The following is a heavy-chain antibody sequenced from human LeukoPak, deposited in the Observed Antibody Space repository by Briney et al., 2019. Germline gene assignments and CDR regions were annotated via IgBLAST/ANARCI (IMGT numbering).Heavy chain of an antibody. CDR1: GFTFSSYA. CDR2: ISASGGST. V-gene: IGHV3-23*01. Sequence: GGALRLSCAASGFTFSSYAMSWVRQAPGKGLEWVSAISASGGSTYYADSVKGRFTISRDKSKNTLHLQMNSLRVEDTAVYYCAKDREPYWGQGTLVTVSS. J-gene: IGHJ4*02. CDR3: AKDREPY.